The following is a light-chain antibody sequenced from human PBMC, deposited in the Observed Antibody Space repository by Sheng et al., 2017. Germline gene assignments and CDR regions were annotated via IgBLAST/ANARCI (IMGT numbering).Light chain of an antibody. Sequence: DIVMTQSPDSLAVSLGERATINCKSSQSVLYSSNNKNYLTWYQHKPGQPPKLLIYWASTRESGVPDRFSGNGSGTDFTLTISSLQAEDVAVYYCQQYYSTPQTFGQGTKVEIK. CDR3: QQYYSTPQT. V-gene: IGKV4-1*01. CDR2: WAS. J-gene: IGKJ1*01. CDR1: QSVLYSSNNKNY.